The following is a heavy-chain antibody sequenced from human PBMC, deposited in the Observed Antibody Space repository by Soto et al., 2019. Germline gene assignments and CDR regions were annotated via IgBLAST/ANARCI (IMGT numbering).Heavy chain of an antibody. D-gene: IGHD5-18*01. Sequence: PSETLSLTCTVSGGCVSSGFYYWTWIRQSSGKGPEWIGYIYYSGTTSYNPSLKSRVTMSRDTSKNLFSLELNSVTAADTAVYYCARGRYSYGHFDFWGRGTLVTVSS. CDR1: GGCVSSGFYY. CDR2: IYYSGTT. J-gene: IGHJ4*02. V-gene: IGHV4-61*01. CDR3: ARGRYSYGHFDF.